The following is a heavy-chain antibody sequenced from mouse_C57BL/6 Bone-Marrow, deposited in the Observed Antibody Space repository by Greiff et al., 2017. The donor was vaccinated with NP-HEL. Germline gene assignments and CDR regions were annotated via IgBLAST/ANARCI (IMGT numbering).Heavy chain of an antibody. CDR1: GYTFTSYW. D-gene: IGHD2-10*01. J-gene: IGHJ4*01. CDR2: IHPNSGST. Sequence: QVQLQQPGAELVKPGASVKLSCKASGYTFTSYWMHWVKQRPGQGLEWIGMIHPNSGSTNYNEKFKSKATLTADKSSSTAYMQLSSLTSEDSAVYYCASPPYRGSYAMDYWGQGTSVTVTS. V-gene: IGHV1-64*01. CDR3: ASPPYRGSYAMDY.